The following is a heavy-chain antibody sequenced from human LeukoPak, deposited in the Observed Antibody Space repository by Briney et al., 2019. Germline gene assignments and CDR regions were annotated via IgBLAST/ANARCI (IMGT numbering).Heavy chain of an antibody. CDR1: GFTFSSYA. V-gene: IGHV3-23*01. CDR3: AGSVPLEWLAHWDY. J-gene: IGHJ4*02. CDR2: ISGSGGST. Sequence: PGGSLRLSCAASGFTFSSYAMSWVRQAPGKGLEWVSAISGSGGSTYYADSVKGRFTISRDNSKNTLYLQMNSLRAEDTAVYYCAGSVPLEWLAHWDYWGQGTLVTVSS. D-gene: IGHD3-3*01.